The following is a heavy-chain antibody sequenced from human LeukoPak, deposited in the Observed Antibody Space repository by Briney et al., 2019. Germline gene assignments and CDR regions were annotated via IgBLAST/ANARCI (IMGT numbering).Heavy chain of an antibody. D-gene: IGHD1-26*01. V-gene: IGHV1-46*01. Sequence: GASVKVSCKASGYTFTSYGISWVRQAPGQGLEWMGIINPSGGSTSYAQKFQGRVTMTRDTSTSTVYMELSSLRSEDAAVYYCARDLGGSGRDYWGQGTLVTVSS. J-gene: IGHJ4*02. CDR1: GYTFTSYG. CDR2: INPSGGST. CDR3: ARDLGGSGRDY.